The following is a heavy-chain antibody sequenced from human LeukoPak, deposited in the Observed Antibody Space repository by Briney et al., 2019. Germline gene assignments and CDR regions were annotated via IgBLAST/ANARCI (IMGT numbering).Heavy chain of an antibody. Sequence: APVKVSCKASGYTFTNFGISWVRQAPGQGLEWMGWINPNSGGTNYAQKFQGRVTMTRDTSISTAYMELSRLRSDDTAVYYCARVRYCSGGSCYEGPFDIWGQGTMVTVSS. CDR1: GYTFTNFG. D-gene: IGHD2-15*01. CDR2: INPNSGGT. J-gene: IGHJ3*02. CDR3: ARVRYCSGGSCYEGPFDI. V-gene: IGHV1-2*02.